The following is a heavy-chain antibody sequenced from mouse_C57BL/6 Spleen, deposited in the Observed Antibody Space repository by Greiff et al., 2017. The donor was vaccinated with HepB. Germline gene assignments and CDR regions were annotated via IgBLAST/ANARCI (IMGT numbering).Heavy chain of an antibody. CDR3: TRDGGIYYGNYAYYAMDY. D-gene: IGHD2-1*01. CDR1: GFTFSSYA. Sequence: EVQRVESGEGLVKPGGSLKLSCAASGFTFSSYAMSWVRQTPEKRLEWVAYISSGGDYIYYADTVKGRFTISRDNARNTLYLQMSSLKSEDTAMYYCTRDGGIYYGNYAYYAMDYWGQGTSVTVSS. J-gene: IGHJ4*01. CDR2: ISSGGDYI. V-gene: IGHV5-9-1*02.